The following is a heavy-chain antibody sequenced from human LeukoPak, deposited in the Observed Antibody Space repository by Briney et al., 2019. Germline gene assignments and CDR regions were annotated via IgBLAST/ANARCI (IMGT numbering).Heavy chain of an antibody. CDR1: GFTFSRYS. CDR2: ISSSSSYI. D-gene: IGHD2-2*01. J-gene: IGHJ6*04. Sequence: GGSLRLSCSAAGFTFSRYSMNRVAQAPGKGPQWVSSISSSSSYIYYADSVKGRFTISRDNAKNSLYLQMNSLRAEDTAVYYCARESSYYYGMDVWGKGTTVTVSS. CDR3: ARESSYYYGMDV. V-gene: IGHV3-21*01.